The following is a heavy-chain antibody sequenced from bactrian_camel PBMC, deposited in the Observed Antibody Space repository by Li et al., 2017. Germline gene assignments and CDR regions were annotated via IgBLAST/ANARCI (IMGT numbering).Heavy chain of an antibody. J-gene: IGHJ4*01. CDR3: AAFRSSRPCSFHYYTSSEY. V-gene: IGHV3-3*01. CDR1: GHISGSVC. CDR2: GRLGGGSV. Sequence: QLVESGGGSVQAGGSLRLSCAASGHISGSVCMGYFRQAPGKEREGVALGRLGGGSVDYADSVKGRFTISQDNAKRAGYLQMNSLKPEDTAMYYCAAFRSSRPCSFHYYTSSEYWGQGTQVTVS. D-gene: IGHD2*01.